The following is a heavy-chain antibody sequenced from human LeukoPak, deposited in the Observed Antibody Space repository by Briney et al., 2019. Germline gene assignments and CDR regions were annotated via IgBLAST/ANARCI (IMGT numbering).Heavy chain of an antibody. J-gene: IGHJ4*02. CDR3: AKHTYYDSSGYYFHY. D-gene: IGHD3-22*01. Sequence: ASVKVSCKASGYTFTSYYMHWVRQAPGQGLEWMGIINPSGGSTSYAQKFQGRVTMTRDTSTSTVYMELSSLRSEDTAVYYCAKHTYYDSSGYYFHYWGQGTLVTVSS. CDR2: INPSGGST. V-gene: IGHV1-46*01. CDR1: GYTFTSYY.